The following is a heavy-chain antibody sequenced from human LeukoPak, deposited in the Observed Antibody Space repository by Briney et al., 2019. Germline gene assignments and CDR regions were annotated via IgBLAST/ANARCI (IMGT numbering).Heavy chain of an antibody. Sequence: ASVKVSCKGSGYSFTRHGMSWVRQAPGQGLEWMGWISADNGATNYAQKFQGRVTMTTDAFTSTAYMELRSLRSDDTAVYFCARDSTWGLTSTYSDYWGQGTLVSVSS. D-gene: IGHD2-15*01. CDR2: ISADNGAT. CDR3: ARDSTWGLTSTYSDY. J-gene: IGHJ4*02. V-gene: IGHV1-18*01. CDR1: GYSFTRHG.